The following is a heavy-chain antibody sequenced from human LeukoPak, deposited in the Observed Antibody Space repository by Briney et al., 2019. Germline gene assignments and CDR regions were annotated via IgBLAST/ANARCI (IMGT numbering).Heavy chain of an antibody. D-gene: IGHD3-3*01. J-gene: IGHJ5*02. CDR2: ISYDGSNK. Sequence: PGRSLRLSCAASGFTFSSYAMHWVRQAPGKGLEWVAVISYDGSNKYYADSVKGRFTISGDNSKNTLYLQMNSLRAEDTAVYYCARDRKPPFWSGYFGWFDPWGQGTLVTVSS. CDR3: ARDRKPPFWSGYFGWFDP. CDR1: GFTFSSYA. V-gene: IGHV3-30-3*01.